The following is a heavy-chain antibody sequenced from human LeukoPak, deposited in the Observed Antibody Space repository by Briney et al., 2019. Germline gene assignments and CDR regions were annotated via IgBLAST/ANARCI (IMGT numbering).Heavy chain of an antibody. V-gene: IGHV4-39*01. CDR3: ARFYYYDSRGPRYYFDY. Sequence: SETLSLTCTVSGGSISSSSYYWGWIRQPTGKGLEWIGNIYYTGSTYYKPSLKSRVTISVDTSKNRVSLKLRSVTAADTAFYYCARFYYYDSRGPRYYFDYWGQGTPVTVSS. CDR1: GGSISSSSYY. CDR2: IYYTGST. D-gene: IGHD3-22*01. J-gene: IGHJ4*02.